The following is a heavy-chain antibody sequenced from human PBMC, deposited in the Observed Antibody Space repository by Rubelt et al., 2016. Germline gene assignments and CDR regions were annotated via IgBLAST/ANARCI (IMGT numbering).Heavy chain of an antibody. J-gene: IGHJ4*02. CDR1: GFSFNTYK. Sequence: PGGSLRLSCEASGFSFNTYKMNWVRQAPGRGLEWISYITSSSRTIFYADSVKGRFTISRDNAKNSLYLQMHSLRAEDTAVYYCARAKQQLVEYDYWGQGTLVTVSS. CDR2: ITSSSRTI. V-gene: IGHV3-48*01. CDR3: ARAKQQLVEYDY. D-gene: IGHD6-13*01.